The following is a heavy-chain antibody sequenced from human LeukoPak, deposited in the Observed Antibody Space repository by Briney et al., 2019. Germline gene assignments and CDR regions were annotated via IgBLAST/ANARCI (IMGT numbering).Heavy chain of an antibody. CDR3: ARYGSATVARFDY. CDR2: IYYSGSS. D-gene: IGHD4-11*01. J-gene: IGHJ4*02. Sequence: SETLSLTCTVSGSSISSYYWSWIRQPPGKGLEWIGYIYYSGSSNYNPSLKSRVTISVDTSKNQFSLNLTSVTAADTGIYYCARYGSATVARFDYWGQGLLVTVSS. V-gene: IGHV4-59*08. CDR1: GSSISSYY.